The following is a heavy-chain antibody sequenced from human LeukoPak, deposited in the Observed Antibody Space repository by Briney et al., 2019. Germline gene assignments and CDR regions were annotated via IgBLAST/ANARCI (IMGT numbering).Heavy chain of an antibody. CDR3: ARSRGVLGGGFDSLYF. CDR2: MDPNSGNT. V-gene: IGHV1-8*01. CDR1: GYTFTSYD. J-gene: IGHJ3*01. Sequence: ASVKVSCKASGYTFTSYDINWVRQAPGQGLEWMGWMDPNSGNTGHAQNFQGRFTMTRSTSISTAYMELTSLRPEDTAVYYCARSRGVLGGGFDSLYFWGQGTMVTVSS. D-gene: IGHD3-16*01.